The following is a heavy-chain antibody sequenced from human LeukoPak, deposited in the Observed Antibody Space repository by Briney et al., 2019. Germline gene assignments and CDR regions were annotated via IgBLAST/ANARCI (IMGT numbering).Heavy chain of an antibody. J-gene: IGHJ6*02. CDR3: ARGYRGGVYYYYYGMDV. CDR1: GGFISSHY. Sequence: SETLSLTCNVSGGFISSHYWTWIRQPPGKGLEWIGYAYYSGSTNYNPSLKSRVTISVDTSNNQFSLKLTSVTAADTAVYYCARGYRGGVYYYYYGMDVWGQGTTVTVSS. V-gene: IGHV4-59*11. CDR2: AYYSGST. D-gene: IGHD1-26*01.